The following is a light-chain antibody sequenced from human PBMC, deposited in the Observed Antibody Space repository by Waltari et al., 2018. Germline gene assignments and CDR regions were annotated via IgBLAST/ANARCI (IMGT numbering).Light chain of an antibody. J-gene: IGKJ2*01. CDR2: KVS. CDR1: YSIGNSY. V-gene: IGKV2-30*01. Sequence: VLTQSPLTLPVALGQPVTISCRSSYSIGNSYVNWFQQRPGQSPRRLIYKVSNRESGVPERFSGSGSGADFTLRISRVEVEDVGIYYCMQGADWPYTFGQGTKLEI. CDR3: MQGADWPYT.